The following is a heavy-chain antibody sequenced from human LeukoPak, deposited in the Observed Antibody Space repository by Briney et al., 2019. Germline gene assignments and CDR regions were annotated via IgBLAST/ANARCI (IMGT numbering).Heavy chain of an antibody. J-gene: IGHJ5*02. V-gene: IGHV1-3*01. CDR3: ARDRGVVRGVTNNWFDP. CDR2: INAGNGNT. CDR1: GYTFTSYA. Sequence: ASVKVSCKASGYTFTSYAMHWVRQAPGQRLEWMGWINAGNGNTKYSQKFQGRVTITRDTSASTAYMELSSLRSEDTAVYYCARDRGVVRGVTNNWFDPWGQGTLVTVPS. D-gene: IGHD3-10*01.